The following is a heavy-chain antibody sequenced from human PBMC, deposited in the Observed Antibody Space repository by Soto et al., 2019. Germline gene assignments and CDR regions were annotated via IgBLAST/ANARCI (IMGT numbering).Heavy chain of an antibody. Sequence: PGGSLKLSCSASEFPFSSYPMNWVRQAPGKGLEYVSAISSNGGSTYYADSVKGRFTISRDNSTNTLYLQMSSLRAEDTAVYYCTRSSSWYGPNFAYWGQGTLVTVSS. J-gene: IGHJ4*02. D-gene: IGHD6-13*01. CDR3: TRSSSWYGPNFAY. CDR1: EFPFSSYP. CDR2: ISSNGGST. V-gene: IGHV3-64D*08.